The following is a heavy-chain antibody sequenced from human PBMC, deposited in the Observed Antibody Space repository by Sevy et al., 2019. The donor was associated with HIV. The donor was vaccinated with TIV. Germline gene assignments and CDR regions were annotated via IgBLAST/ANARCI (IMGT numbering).Heavy chain of an antibody. Sequence: AGSLRLSCAASGFTFSSYRMTWVRLAPGKGLEWVSFLSSTSAYINYADSVKGRFTISRDNAKNLLYLQMDSLRAEDTAVYYCARAVLEISTWRSDYWGQGTLVTVSS. D-gene: IGHD1-1*01. CDR1: GFTFSSYR. V-gene: IGHV3-21*01. J-gene: IGHJ4*02. CDR3: ARAVLEISTWRSDY. CDR2: LSSTSAYI.